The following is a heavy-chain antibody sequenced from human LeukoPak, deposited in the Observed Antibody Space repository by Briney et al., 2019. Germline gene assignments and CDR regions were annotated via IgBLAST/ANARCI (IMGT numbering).Heavy chain of an antibody. D-gene: IGHD5-24*01. CDR2: IYTSGST. V-gene: IGHV4-4*08. CDR1: GGSISSYY. J-gene: IGHJ4*02. CDR3: ASLGGGYNGDY. Sequence: SETLSLTCTVSGGSISSYYWSWIRQPPGKGLEWIGYIYTSGSTNYNPSLKSRVTISIDTSKNQFSLKLSSVTAADTAVYFCASLGGGYNGDYWGQGTLVTVSS.